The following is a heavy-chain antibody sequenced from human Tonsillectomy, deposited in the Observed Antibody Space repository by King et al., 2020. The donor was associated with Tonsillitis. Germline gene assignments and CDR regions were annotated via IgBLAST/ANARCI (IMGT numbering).Heavy chain of an antibody. CDR2: LSDSGSKT. CDR3: AKEIIGVVCGWYVGVFDV. Sequence: VQLVESGGGLVQPGGSLRLSCAGSGFIFSSYALSWVRQAPGKGLEWLSSLSDSGSKTYYADSVKGRFTISRDNSKNTVYLQMNSLRAEATAVYSCAKEIIGVVCGWYVGVFDVWGQGTMVTVSS. V-gene: IGHV3-23*04. D-gene: IGHD6-19*01. J-gene: IGHJ3*01. CDR1: GFIFSSYA.